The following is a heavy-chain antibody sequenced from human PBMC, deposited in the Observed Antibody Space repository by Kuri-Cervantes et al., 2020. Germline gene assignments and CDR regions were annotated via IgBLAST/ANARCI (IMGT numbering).Heavy chain of an antibody. J-gene: IGHJ4*02. D-gene: IGHD3-10*01. Sequence: SETLSLTCTVSGGSISSGGYYWSWIRQHPGKGLEWIGYIYYSGSTYYNPSLKSRVTISVDTSKNQFSLKLSSVTAADTAVYYCAGGRRGSGAAREFDYWGQGTLVTVSS. V-gene: IGHV4-31*03. CDR2: IYYSGST. CDR1: GGSISSGGYY. CDR3: AGGRRGSGAAREFDY.